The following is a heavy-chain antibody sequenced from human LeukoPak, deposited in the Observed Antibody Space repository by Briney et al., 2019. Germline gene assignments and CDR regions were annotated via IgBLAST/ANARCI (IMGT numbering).Heavy chain of an antibody. Sequence: GGSLRLSCAASGFTFSSYWMHWVRQAPGKGLVWVARINSDGSSTSYADSVKGRFTISRDNAKNTLYLQMNSLRAEDTAVYYCARSSGYSSSWYDYWGQGTLVTVSS. J-gene: IGHJ4*02. D-gene: IGHD6-13*01. CDR1: GFTFSSYW. V-gene: IGHV3-74*01. CDR2: INSDGSST. CDR3: ARSSGYSSSWYDY.